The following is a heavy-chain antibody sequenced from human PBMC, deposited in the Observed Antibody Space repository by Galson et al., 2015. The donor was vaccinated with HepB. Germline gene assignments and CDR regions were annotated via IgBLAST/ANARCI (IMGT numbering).Heavy chain of an antibody. J-gene: IGHJ4*02. V-gene: IGHV1-46*03. D-gene: IGHD6-13*01. CDR1: GYTFTSYY. CDR2: INPSGGST. CDR3: ARIWGGQQLIKGGEDY. Sequence: QSGAEVKKPGESLRISCKASGYTFTSYYMHWVRQAPGQGLEWMGIINPSGGSTSYAQKFQGRVTMTRDTSTSTVYMELSSLRSEDTAVYCCARIWGGQQLIKGGEDYWGQGTLVTVSS.